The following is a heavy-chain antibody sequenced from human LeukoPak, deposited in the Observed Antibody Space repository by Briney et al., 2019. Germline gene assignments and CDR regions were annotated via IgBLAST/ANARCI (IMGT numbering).Heavy chain of an antibody. J-gene: IGHJ4*02. CDR3: ARDLRDYYDSSGPLGY. CDR2: ISSSSSTI. Sequence: GGSLRLSCAASGFTFSSYSMNWVRQAPGKGLEWVSYISSSSSTIYYADSVKGRFTISRDNAKNSLYLQMNSLRAEDTAVYYCARDLRDYYDSSGPLGYWGQGTLVTVSS. CDR1: GFTFSSYS. D-gene: IGHD3-22*01. V-gene: IGHV3-48*04.